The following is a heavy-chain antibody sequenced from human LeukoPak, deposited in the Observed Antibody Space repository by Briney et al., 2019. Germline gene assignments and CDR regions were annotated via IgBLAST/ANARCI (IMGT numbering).Heavy chain of an antibody. CDR2: MNPNTGNT. CDR3: ARTARSMITFGVPFDY. J-gene: IGHJ4*02. Sequence: ASVKVSCKASGYTFNSYDINWVRQATGQGLEWMGWMNPNTGNTGYGERFQGRVTITRDTSASTAYMELSSLRSEDTAVYYCARTARSMITFGVPFDYWGQGTLVTVSS. D-gene: IGHD3-16*01. V-gene: IGHV1-8*01. CDR1: GYTFNSYD.